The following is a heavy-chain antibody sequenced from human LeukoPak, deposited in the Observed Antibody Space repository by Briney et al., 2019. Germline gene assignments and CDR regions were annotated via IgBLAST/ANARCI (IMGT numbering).Heavy chain of an antibody. D-gene: IGHD3-22*01. Sequence: PGGSLRLSCAASGFTFSSYDMRWVRQATGKGLEWVSAIGTAGDTYYPGSVKGRFTISRDNAKNSLYLQMNSLRVEETAVYYCARGDYHDSGGFFNDAFDIWGQGTLVTVSS. CDR3: ARGDYHDSGGFFNDAFDI. CDR2: IGTAGDT. CDR1: GFTFSSYD. V-gene: IGHV3-13*01. J-gene: IGHJ3*02.